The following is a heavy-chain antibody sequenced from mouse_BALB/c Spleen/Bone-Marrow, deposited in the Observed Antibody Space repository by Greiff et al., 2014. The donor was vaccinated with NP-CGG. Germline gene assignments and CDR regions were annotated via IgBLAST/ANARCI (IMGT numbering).Heavy chain of an antibody. J-gene: IGHJ4*01. CDR1: GYAFSSYN. Sequence: EVQLQQSGPELVKPGASVKVSCKASGYAFSSYNMYWVRQSHGKSLEWIGYIDPYNGDTSYNQKLKGKATLTVDKSSSTAYMHLNSLTSEDSAVYYCAKEARSRYYVLDNWGQGTSVTVSS. CDR3: AKEARSRYYVLDN. CDR2: IDPYNGDT. V-gene: IGHV1S135*01.